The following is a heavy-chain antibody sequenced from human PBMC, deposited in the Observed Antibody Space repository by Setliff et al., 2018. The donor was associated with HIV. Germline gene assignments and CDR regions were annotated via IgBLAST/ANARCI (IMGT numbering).Heavy chain of an antibody. J-gene: IGHJ3*01. D-gene: IGHD1-26*01. CDR3: AKPTSGMYPRAFDL. CDR2: VSPNGYEK. V-gene: IGHV3-23*01. Sequence: GSLRLSCAAFGYGYSTFDMDWVRQTPGKGLEWVADVSPNGYEKRYADFAKGRFTVSRDNSKNILFLQMDSLGADDTGIYYCAKPTSGMYPRAFDLWGRGTVVTVS. CDR1: GYGYSTFD.